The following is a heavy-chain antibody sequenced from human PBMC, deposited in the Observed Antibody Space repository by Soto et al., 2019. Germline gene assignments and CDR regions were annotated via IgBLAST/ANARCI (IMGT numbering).Heavy chain of an antibody. CDR3: ARAGDTSLGIRELGAFDI. V-gene: IGHV3-33*01. Sequence: LRLSCRASGFIFSNYGMHWVRHAAVNGLEMVAVVWYDGSNKYYADSVKGRFTISRDNSKSTLYLQMSSLRAEDTALYYCARAGDTSLGIRELGAFDIWGQGTKVTVSS. CDR1: GFIFSNYG. CDR2: VWYDGSNK. J-gene: IGHJ3*02. D-gene: IGHD2-21*01.